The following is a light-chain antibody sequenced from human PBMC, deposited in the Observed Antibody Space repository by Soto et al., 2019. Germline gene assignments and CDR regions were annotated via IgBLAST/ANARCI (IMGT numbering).Light chain of an antibody. J-gene: IGKJ4*01. V-gene: IGKV1-39*01. Sequence: IQMTHSPASLSASLGDIVTITFGASHSINNYLNWYQQKPGKAPKLLIYAASSLQSGVPSRCIGSGLVTDFTLTISSLQPEDFATYCCQQSCSPPLTFGGGTKVDI. CDR2: AAS. CDR3: QQSCSPPLT. CDR1: HSINNY.